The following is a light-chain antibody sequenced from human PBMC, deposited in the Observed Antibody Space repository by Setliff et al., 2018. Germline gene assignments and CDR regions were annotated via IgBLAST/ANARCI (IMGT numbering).Light chain of an antibody. CDR2: EVT. CDR3: GSYAGYNNFYV. V-gene: IGLV2-8*01. Sequence: QSVLAQPPSASGSPGQSVTISCTGTSSDVGGYNRVSWYQQYPGKAPKVMIYEVTKRPSGVPDRFSGSKSGNTASPTVSGLQAEDEGDYYCGSYAGYNNFYVFGTGTKVTVL. CDR1: SSDVGGYNR. J-gene: IGLJ1*01.